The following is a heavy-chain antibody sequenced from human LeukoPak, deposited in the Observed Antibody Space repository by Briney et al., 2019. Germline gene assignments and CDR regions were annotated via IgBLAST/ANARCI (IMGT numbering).Heavy chain of an antibody. Sequence: GGSLRLSCAAYGFTFSDYYMTWVRQAPGKGLECVSVIYSGGSTYYADSVKGRFTVSRDNSKNTLYLQMNSLRAEDTAMYYCARGLGYCTSTTCLLPFDYWGQGTLVTVSS. CDR1: GFTFSDYY. J-gene: IGHJ4*02. D-gene: IGHD2-2*01. V-gene: IGHV3-53*01. CDR3: ARGLGYCTSTTCLLPFDY. CDR2: IYSGGST.